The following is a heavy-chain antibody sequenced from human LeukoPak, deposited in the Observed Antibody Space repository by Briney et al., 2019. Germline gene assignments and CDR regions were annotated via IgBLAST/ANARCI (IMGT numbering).Heavy chain of an antibody. V-gene: IGHV4-39*01. J-gene: IGHJ3*02. CDR2: IYYSGST. CDR1: GGSITSGNYY. CDR3: ARPDQRGYSYGYSAFDI. D-gene: IGHD5-18*01. Sequence: SETLSLTCTVSGGSITSGNYYWGWIRQPPGKGLEWIGSIYYSGSTYYNPSLKSRVTIFIDTSKNQFSLKLLSMTAADTAVYYCARPDQRGYSYGYSAFDIWGQGTMVTVSS.